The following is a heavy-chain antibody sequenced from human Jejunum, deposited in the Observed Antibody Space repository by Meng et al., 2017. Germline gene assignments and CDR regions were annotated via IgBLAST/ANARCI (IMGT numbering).Heavy chain of an antibody. Sequence: GESLKISCKGSGYSFTTYWIGWVRQMPGKGLELMGIIYPGDSDTRYSPSFQGQVTISADMYISTAYLQWSSLKASDTAMYYCARRHEGPSYVAGYWGQGTLVTVSS. J-gene: IGHJ4*02. CDR2: IYPGDSDT. D-gene: IGHD3-10*02. V-gene: IGHV5-51*01. CDR3: ARRHEGPSYVAGY. CDR1: GYSFTTYW.